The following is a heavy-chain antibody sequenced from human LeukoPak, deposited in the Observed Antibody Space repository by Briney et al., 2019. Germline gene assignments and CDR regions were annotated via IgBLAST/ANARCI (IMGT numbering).Heavy chain of an antibody. Sequence: SGPTLVNPTQTLTLTCTFSGFSLSTSGVGVGWIRQPPGKALEWLALIYWDDDKRYSPSLKSRLTITKDTSKNQVVLTMTNMDPVDTATCYCAHEGYCSSTSCPESATGLFDYWGQGTLVTVSS. CDR2: IYWDDDK. CDR3: AHEGYCSSTSCPESATGLFDY. D-gene: IGHD2-2*01. CDR1: GFSLSTSGVG. J-gene: IGHJ4*02. V-gene: IGHV2-5*02.